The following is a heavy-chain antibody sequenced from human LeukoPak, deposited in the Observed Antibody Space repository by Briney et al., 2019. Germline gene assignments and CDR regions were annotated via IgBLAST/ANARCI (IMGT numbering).Heavy chain of an antibody. D-gene: IGHD4-17*01. CDR1: GFTFSSYG. CDR3: AKVYEYGDNDWFDS. J-gene: IGHJ5*01. Sequence: GGSLRLSCGASGFTFSSYGMHWDRQAPGKGLEWVAFIRYDGSNKNYADSVKGRFTISRDNSKNTLYLQMNSLRGEDTAVYYCAKVYEYGDNDWFDSWGQGTLVTVSS. V-gene: IGHV3-30*02. CDR2: IRYDGSNK.